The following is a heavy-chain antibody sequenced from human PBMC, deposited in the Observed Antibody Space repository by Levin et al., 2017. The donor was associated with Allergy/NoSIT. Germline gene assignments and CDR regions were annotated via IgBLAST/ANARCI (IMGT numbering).Heavy chain of an antibody. J-gene: IGHJ4*02. V-gene: IGHV1-46*01. D-gene: IGHD2-15*01. CDR3: ARDSAAWSTDF. CDR1: GYTFTDHH. Sequence: ASVKISCKTSGYTFTDHHVHWARQAPVQGLEWMAIITPRGDGTRYAQKFQGRVTVTTDTSTSTVYMELTSLTSEDSAVYFCARDSAAWSTDFWGQGTLVIVSS. CDR2: ITPRGDGT.